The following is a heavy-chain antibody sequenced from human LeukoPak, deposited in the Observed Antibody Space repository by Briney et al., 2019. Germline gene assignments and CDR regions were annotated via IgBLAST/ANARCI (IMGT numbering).Heavy chain of an antibody. J-gene: IGHJ5*02. CDR1: GGSISSCY. Sequence: SETLSLTCTVSGGSISSCYWSWIRQPSGKGLEWIGYIYYSGSTNYNPSLKSRVTISVDTSKNQFSLKLSSVTAADTAVYYCARMWFSSSWDRQFDPWGQGTLVTVSS. V-gene: IGHV4-59*01. D-gene: IGHD6-13*01. CDR2: IYYSGST. CDR3: ARMWFSSSWDRQFDP.